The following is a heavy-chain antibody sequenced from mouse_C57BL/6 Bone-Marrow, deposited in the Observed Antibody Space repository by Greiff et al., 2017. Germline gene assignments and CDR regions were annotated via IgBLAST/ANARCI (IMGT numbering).Heavy chain of an antibody. Sequence: QVQLKQPGAELVKPGASVKLSCKASGYTFTSYWMHWVKQRPGQGLEWLGMIHPNSGSTNYNEKFKSKATLTVDKSSSTAYMQLSSLTSEDAAVYYCARWDYYPFAYWGQGTLVTVSA. J-gene: IGHJ3*01. CDR2: IHPNSGST. V-gene: IGHV1-64*01. CDR1: GYTFTSYW. CDR3: ARWDYYPFAY. D-gene: IGHD1-1*01.